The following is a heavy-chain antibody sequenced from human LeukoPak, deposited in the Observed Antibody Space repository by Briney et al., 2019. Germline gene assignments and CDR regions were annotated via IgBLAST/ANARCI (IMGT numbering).Heavy chain of an antibody. CDR3: AREWYQLNSFGFDP. D-gene: IGHD2-2*01. V-gene: IGHV4-59*01. Sequence: SETLSLTCTVPGGSISSYYWSWIRQPPGKGLEWIGYIYYSGSTNYNPSLKSRVTISVDTSKNQFSLKLSSVTAADTAVYYCAREWYQLNSFGFDPWGQGTLVTVSS. CDR2: IYYSGST. CDR1: GGSISSYY. J-gene: IGHJ5*02.